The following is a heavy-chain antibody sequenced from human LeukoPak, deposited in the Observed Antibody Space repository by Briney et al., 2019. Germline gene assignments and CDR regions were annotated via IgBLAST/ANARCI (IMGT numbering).Heavy chain of an antibody. V-gene: IGHV4-59*01. J-gene: IGHJ4*02. D-gene: IGHD2/OR15-2a*01. CDR1: GGSISSYY. CDR3: ARLSDGLYYFDY. CDR2: IYYSGST. Sequence: SETLSLTCTVSGGSISSYYWGWIRQPPGKGLEWIGYIYYSGSTNYNPSLKSRVTISVDTSKNQYSLKLSSVTAADTAVYYCARLSDGLYYFDYWGQGTLVTVSS.